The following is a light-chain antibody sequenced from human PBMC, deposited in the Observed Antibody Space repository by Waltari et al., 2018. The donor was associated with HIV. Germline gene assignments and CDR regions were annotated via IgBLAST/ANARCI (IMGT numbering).Light chain of an antibody. J-gene: IGKJ1*01. V-gene: IGKV1-5*03. CDR2: GAS. CDR3: QHYKSSFRT. CDR1: ERISTF. Sequence: DIQLTQSPSTLSVSVGHRVPITCRASERISTFLVWYQQKPGKAPRLLIFGASSLQNGVPSRFIGGGSGTDFTLTISSLQPDDFATYYCQHYKSSFRTFGQGTRVEMK.